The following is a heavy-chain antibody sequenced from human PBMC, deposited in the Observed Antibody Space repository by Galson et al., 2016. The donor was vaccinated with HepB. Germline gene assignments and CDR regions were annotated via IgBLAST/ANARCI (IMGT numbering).Heavy chain of an antibody. CDR1: GGSITSGTKY. CDR2: MFTSGNS. J-gene: IGHJ4*02. V-gene: IGHV4-61*02. Sequence: TLSLTCTVSGGSITSGTKYWTWIRQPAGKGLEWIGSMFTSGNSNYNPSLKSRVTISLDTSKNQFFLKMSSVTAADTAVYYCAVWFGDVNYWGQGILVTVSS. CDR3: AVWFGDVNY. D-gene: IGHD3-10*01.